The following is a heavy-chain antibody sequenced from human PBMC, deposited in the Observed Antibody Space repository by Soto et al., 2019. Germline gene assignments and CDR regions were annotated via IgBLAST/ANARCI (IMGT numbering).Heavy chain of an antibody. CDR1: GFTFSNYS. D-gene: IGHD3-10*01. CDR3: AKDRGRGSPVSGGMDV. V-gene: IGHV3-21*02. J-gene: IGHJ6*02. Sequence: EVQLVESGGGLVKPGGSLRLSCAASGFTFSNYSLNWVRQAPGKGLEWVSVISSRSNNIYYADSVRGRFTISRDNAKNSLYLQMNSLRAEDAAVYYCAKDRGRGSPVSGGMDVWGQGTTVTVSS. CDR2: ISSRSNNI.